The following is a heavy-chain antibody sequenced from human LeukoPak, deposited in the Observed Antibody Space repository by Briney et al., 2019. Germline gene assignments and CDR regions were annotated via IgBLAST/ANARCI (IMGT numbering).Heavy chain of an antibody. J-gene: IGHJ4*02. CDR2: INPNSGGT. Sequence: ASVKVSCKASGYTLTGYYMHWVRQAPGQGLEWMGWINPNSGGTNYAQKFQGRVTMTRDTSTTYMELSRLTSADTAVYFCARAYSGYEAFDYWGQGTLVTVSS. CDR1: GYTLTGYY. D-gene: IGHD5-12*01. V-gene: IGHV1-2*02. CDR3: ARAYSGYEAFDY.